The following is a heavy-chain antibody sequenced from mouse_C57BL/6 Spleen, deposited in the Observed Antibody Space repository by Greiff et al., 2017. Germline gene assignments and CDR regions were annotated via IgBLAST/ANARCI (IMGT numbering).Heavy chain of an antibody. CDR1: GYTFTDYY. V-gene: IGHV1-26*01. CDR2: INPNNGGT. CDR3: ARVYYGYDGYYFDY. Sequence: EVQLQQSGPELVKPGASVKISCKASGYTFTDYYMNWVKQSHGKSLEWIGDINPNNGGTSYNQKFKGKATLTVVESSSTAYMELRSLTSEDSAVYYCARVYYGYDGYYFDYWGQGTTLTVSS. J-gene: IGHJ2*01. D-gene: IGHD2-2*01.